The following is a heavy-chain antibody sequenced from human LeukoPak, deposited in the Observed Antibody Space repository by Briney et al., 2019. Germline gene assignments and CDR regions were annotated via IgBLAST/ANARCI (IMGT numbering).Heavy chain of an antibody. D-gene: IGHD1-14*01. CDR3: ATETNGRHYDY. V-gene: IGHV3-21*06. J-gene: IGHJ4*02. CDR2: IRPTGLDR. CDR1: RLTFSTSG. Sequence: PGESLRLSCTTWRLTFSTSGFNWVRQAPGKGLEWVASIRPTGLDRYHAASIKGRFTVSRDNANNFLYLQMDSMRAEDTAVYYCATETNGRHYDYWGQGTLLTVSS.